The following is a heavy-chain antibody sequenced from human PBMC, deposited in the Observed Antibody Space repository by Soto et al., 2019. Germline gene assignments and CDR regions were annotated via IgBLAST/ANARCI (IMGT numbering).Heavy chain of an antibody. D-gene: IGHD2-21*02. Sequence: EVQLVESGGGLGQPGGSLRLSCVASGFTFDYYWMHWVRQAPGEGLMWVSRLQTDGSNPDYADSVKGRFTISRDNAKNTLYLQINKLRAEYTAVYYFARGGDPDYWGQGTLVTVSS. V-gene: IGHV3-74*01. CDR1: GFTFDYYW. J-gene: IGHJ4*02. CDR2: LQTDGSNP. CDR3: ARGGDPDY.